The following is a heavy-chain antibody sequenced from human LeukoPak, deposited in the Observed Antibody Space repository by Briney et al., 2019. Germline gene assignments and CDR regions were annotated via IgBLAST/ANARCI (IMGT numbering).Heavy chain of an antibody. Sequence: GGSLRLSCAASGFTFSSYAMSWVRQAPGKGLEWVSAISGSGGSTYYADSVEGRFTLSRDNSKNTLDLQMDSLRAEDTAVYYCAKNLATGQAFYEYWGQGALVTVSS. CDR1: GFTFSSYA. CDR2: ISGSGGST. V-gene: IGHV3-23*01. CDR3: AKNLATGQAFYEY. J-gene: IGHJ4*02. D-gene: IGHD1-14*01.